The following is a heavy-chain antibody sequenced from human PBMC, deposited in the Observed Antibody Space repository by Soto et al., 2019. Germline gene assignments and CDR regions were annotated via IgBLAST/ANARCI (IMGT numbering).Heavy chain of an antibody. CDR1: SGSISSYY. J-gene: IGHJ6*03. V-gene: IGHV4-59*08. CDR3: ARQAWGYYMDV. D-gene: IGHD3-16*01. CDR2: VYYSGST. Sequence: PSETLSLTCTVSSGSISSYYWSWIRQPPGKGLEWIGFVYYSGSTSYNPSLKSRVTMSVDTSKNQFSLRLNSVTAADTAVYYCARQAWGYYMDVWGKGTTVT.